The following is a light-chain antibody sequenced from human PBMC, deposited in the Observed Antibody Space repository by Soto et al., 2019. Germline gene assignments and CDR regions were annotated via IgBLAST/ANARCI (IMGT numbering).Light chain of an antibody. Sequence: VLTQPPSASGSPGQSVTISCTGTSSDVGGYNYVSWYQQHPGKAPKLMIYEVSKRPSGVPDRFSGSRSGNTASLTVSGLQAEDEADYYCSSYAGSNNVVFGGGTKVTVL. CDR3: SSYAGSNNVV. V-gene: IGLV2-8*01. CDR1: SSDVGGYNY. J-gene: IGLJ2*01. CDR2: EVS.